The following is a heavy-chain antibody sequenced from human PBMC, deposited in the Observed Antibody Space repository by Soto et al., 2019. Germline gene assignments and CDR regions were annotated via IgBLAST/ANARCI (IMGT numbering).Heavy chain of an antibody. CDR3: ARHLDRYCCSWYEDYYDY. J-gene: IGHJ4*02. Sequence: SETLSLTCTVSGGSISSSSYYWGWIRQPPGKGLEWIGSIYYSGSTYYNPSLKSRVTISVDTSKNQFSLKLSSVTAADTAVYYCARHLDRYCCSWYEDYYDYWGQGTLVTVSA. CDR2: IYYSGST. D-gene: IGHD6-13*01. CDR1: GGSISSSSYY. V-gene: IGHV4-39*01.